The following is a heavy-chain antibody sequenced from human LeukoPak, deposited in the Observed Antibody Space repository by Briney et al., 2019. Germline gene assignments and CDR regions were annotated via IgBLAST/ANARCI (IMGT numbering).Heavy chain of an antibody. D-gene: IGHD1-1*01. CDR3: AKDKDPWKSTSISDFDY. Sequence: GGSLRLSCAASGFTFSTYGMHWVRQAPGKGLEWVAFIRYDGSSKYYADSVKGRFTISRDNSKNTLYLQMNSLRAEDTAVYSCAKDKDPWKSTSISDFDYWGQGTLVTVSS. CDR1: GFTFSTYG. CDR2: IRYDGSSK. V-gene: IGHV3-30*02. J-gene: IGHJ4*02.